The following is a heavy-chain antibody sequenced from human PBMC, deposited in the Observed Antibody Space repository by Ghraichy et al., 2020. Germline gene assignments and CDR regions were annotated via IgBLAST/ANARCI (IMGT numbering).Heavy chain of an antibody. D-gene: IGHD1-26*01. V-gene: IGHV4-34*01. CDR2: INHSGST. CDR3: ARKSGALLTYNWFDP. J-gene: IGHJ5*02. Sequence: SQTRSLTCAVYGGSFSGYYWSWIRQPPGKGLEWIGEINHSGSTNYNPSLKSRVTISVDTSKNQFSLKLSSVTAADTAVYYCARKSGALLTYNWFDPWGQGTLVTVSS. CDR1: GGSFSGYY.